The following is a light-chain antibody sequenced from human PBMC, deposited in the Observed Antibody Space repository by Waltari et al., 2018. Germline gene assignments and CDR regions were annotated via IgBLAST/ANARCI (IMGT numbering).Light chain of an antibody. V-gene: IGLV3-19*01. CDR3: TSRDISGDVV. CDR2: GKN. Sequence: SSELTQDPAVSVALGQTVRITCQGDSLRHYYGSWCRQKPGKAPELIIYGKNNRPSGIPVRFSASSSGNTASLTITGAQAEGEAHYYCTSRDISGDVVFGGGTKLTVL. J-gene: IGLJ2*01. CDR1: SLRHYY.